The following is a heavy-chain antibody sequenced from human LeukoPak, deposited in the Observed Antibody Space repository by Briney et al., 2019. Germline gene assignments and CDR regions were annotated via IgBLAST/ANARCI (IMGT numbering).Heavy chain of an antibody. CDR2: ISSSGSYM. J-gene: IGHJ6*03. D-gene: IGHD4-11*01. CDR1: GFTFSSYS. CDR3: ARDLTTVIDYYYYMDV. Sequence: PGGSLRLSCAASGFTFSSYSMNWVRQAPGKGLEWVSSISSSGSYMYYADSVKGRFTISRDNAKNSLYLQLNSLRAEDTAVYYCARDLTTVIDYYYYMDVWGKGTTVTVSS. V-gene: IGHV3-21*01.